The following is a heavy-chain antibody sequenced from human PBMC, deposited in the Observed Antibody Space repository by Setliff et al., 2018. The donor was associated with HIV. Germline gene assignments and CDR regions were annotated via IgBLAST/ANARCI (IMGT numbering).Heavy chain of an antibody. D-gene: IGHD2-2*02. CDR3: ARDRRYCTSTSCYRNWFDP. CDR2: INTNTGNP. Sequence: GASVKVSCTASGYTFTSYAMNWVRQAPGQGLEWMGWINTNTGNPTYAQGFTGRFVFSLDTSVSTAYLQISSLKAEDTAVYYCARDRRYCTSTSCYRNWFDPWGQGTLVTVSS. V-gene: IGHV7-4-1*02. J-gene: IGHJ5*02. CDR1: GYTFTSYA.